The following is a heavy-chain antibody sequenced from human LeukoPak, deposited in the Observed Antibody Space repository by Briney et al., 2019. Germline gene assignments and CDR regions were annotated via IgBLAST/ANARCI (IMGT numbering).Heavy chain of an antibody. J-gene: IGHJ6*02. Sequence: GGSLRLSCAASGFTFSSYSMNWVRQAPGKGLEWVSSISSSSSYIYYADSVKGRFTISRDNAKNSLYLQMNSLRAEDTAVYYCAREGRNYDFWSGYFLYGMDVWGQGTTVTVSS. D-gene: IGHD3-3*01. CDR2: ISSSSSYI. CDR3: AREGRNYDFWSGYFLYGMDV. V-gene: IGHV3-21*01. CDR1: GFTFSSYS.